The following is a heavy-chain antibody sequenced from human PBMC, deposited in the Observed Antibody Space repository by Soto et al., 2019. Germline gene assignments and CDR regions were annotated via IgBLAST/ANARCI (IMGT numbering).Heavy chain of an antibody. D-gene: IGHD2-15*01. CDR1: GFTFSSYL. CDR2: IKQDGSEK. Sequence: EVQLVESGGGLVQPGGSLRLSCAASGFTFSSYLMSWVRQAPGKGLEWVANIKQDGSEKYYVDSVKGRFTISRDNAKNSLYLQMNSLRAEDTAVYYCARLVGYCSGGSCTRNWFDPWGQGTLVTVSS. CDR3: ARLVGYCSGGSCTRNWFDP. J-gene: IGHJ5*02. V-gene: IGHV3-7*01.